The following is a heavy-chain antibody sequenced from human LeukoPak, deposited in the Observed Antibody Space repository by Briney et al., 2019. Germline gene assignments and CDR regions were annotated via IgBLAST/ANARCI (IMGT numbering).Heavy chain of an antibody. CDR2: IIYSGGTT. Sequence: GGSLRLSCAASGFTFSRSAMTWVRQGPGTGLEFVASIIYSGGTTYYADSVKGRFTISRDNSKNTLYLQMNSLRAEDTALYYCAKDGLYYDGSEHVYYFDSWGQGTLVTVSS. CDR1: GFTFSRSA. J-gene: IGHJ4*02. D-gene: IGHD3-22*01. CDR3: AKDGLYYDGSEHVYYFDS. V-gene: IGHV3-23*01.